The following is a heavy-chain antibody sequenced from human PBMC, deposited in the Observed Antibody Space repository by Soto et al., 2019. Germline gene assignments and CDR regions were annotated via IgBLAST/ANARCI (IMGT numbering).Heavy chain of an antibody. Sequence: QVQLVQSGAEVKKPGSSVKVSCKASEGTFGNYAVSWVRQAPGQGLEWMGKIMPVFGTVNYAQKFQGRVTITVDKFTNTAYMELSSLRSGDTAVYYCARVSVQGNYGEDVWGQGTTVSVSS. CDR2: IMPVFGTV. V-gene: IGHV1-69*06. J-gene: IGHJ6*02. CDR1: EGTFGNYA. CDR3: ARVSVQGNYGEDV. D-gene: IGHD1-1*01.